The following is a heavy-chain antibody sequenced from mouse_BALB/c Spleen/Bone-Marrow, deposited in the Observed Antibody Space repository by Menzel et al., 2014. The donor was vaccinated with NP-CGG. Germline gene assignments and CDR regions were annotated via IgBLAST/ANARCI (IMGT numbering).Heavy chain of an antibody. J-gene: IGHJ2*01. V-gene: IGHV7-3*02. Sequence: EVMLVESGGALVQPGGSLRLSCATSGFTFTDYYMNWVRQPPGKALEWLGFIRNKANGYTTEYSASVKGRFTISRDNSQSILYPQMNTLRAEDSATYYCARDKGRVFFDYWGQGTTLTVSS. CDR2: IRNKANGYTT. CDR1: GFTFTDYY. CDR3: ARDKGRVFFDY.